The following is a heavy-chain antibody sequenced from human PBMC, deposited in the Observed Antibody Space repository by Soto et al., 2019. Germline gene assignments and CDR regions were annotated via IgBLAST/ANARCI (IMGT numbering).Heavy chain of an antibody. V-gene: IGHV1-18*01. Sequence: ASVKVSCKASSYTFTSYGISWVRQAPGQGLEWMGWISAYNGNTNYAQKLQGRVTMTTDTSTSTAYMELRSLRSDDTAVYYCARDPGGAMALYYYYYYGMDVWGQGTTVTVSS. CDR1: SYTFTSYG. CDR3: ARDPGGAMALYYYYYYGMDV. CDR2: ISAYNGNT. J-gene: IGHJ6*02. D-gene: IGHD5-18*01.